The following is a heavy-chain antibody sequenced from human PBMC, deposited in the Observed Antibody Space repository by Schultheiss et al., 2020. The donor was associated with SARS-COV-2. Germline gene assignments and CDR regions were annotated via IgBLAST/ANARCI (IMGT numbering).Heavy chain of an antibody. V-gene: IGHV4-34*01. CDR1: GGSFSGYY. Sequence: SETLSLTCAVYGGSFSGYYWTWIRQPPGKGLECIGYIYYSGSTNYNPSLKSRVTISVDTSKNQFSLKLSSVTAADTAVYYCARGHRVVPAAGTYYYYGMDVWGQGTTVTVSS. D-gene: IGHD2-2*01. CDR2: IYYSGST. J-gene: IGHJ6*02. CDR3: ARGHRVVPAAGTYYYYGMDV.